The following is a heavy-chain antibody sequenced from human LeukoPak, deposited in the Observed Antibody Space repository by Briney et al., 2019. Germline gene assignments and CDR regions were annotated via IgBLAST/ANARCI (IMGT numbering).Heavy chain of an antibody. CDR3: ARASLYGSGKGYFDY. V-gene: IGHV4-34*01. D-gene: IGHD3-10*01. J-gene: IGHJ4*02. CDR2: INHSGST. CDR1: GGSFSGYY. Sequence: SETLSLTCAVYGGSFSGYYWSWIRQPPGKGLEWIGEINHSGSTNYNPSLKSRVTISVDTSKNQFSLKLSSVTAADTAVYYCARASLYGSGKGYFDYWDQGTLSPSPQ.